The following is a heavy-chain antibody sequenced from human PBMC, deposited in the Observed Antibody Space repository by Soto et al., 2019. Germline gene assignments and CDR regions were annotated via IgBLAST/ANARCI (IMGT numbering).Heavy chain of an antibody. V-gene: IGHV4-39*01. Sequence: PSETLSLTCTVSGGSISSSSYYWGWIRQPPGKGLEWIGSIYYSGSTYYNPSLKSRVTISVDTSKNQFSLKLSSVTAADTAVYYCALPGPGYWGQGTLVTVSS. J-gene: IGHJ4*02. CDR2: IYYSGST. CDR1: GGSISSSSYY. CDR3: ALPGPGY.